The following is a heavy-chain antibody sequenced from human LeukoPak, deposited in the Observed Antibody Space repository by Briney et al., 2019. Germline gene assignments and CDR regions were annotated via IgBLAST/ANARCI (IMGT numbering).Heavy chain of an antibody. Sequence: GGSLRLSCAASGFTFSNYWMSWVRQAPGKGLEWVVNIKQDGSEKYYVDSGKGRFTISRDNGKNSLYLQMNSLRAEDTAVYYCAELGGPFDYWGQGTLVTVSS. V-gene: IGHV3-7*01. J-gene: IGHJ4*02. CDR1: GFTFSNYW. CDR3: AELGGPFDY. CDR2: IKQDGSEK. D-gene: IGHD3-16*01.